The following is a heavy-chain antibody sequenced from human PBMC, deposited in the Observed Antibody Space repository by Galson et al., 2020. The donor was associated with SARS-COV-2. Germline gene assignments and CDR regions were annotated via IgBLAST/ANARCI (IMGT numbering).Heavy chain of an antibody. J-gene: IGHJ6*02. Sequence: SETLSLTCAVYGGSFSGYYWSWIRQPPGKGLEWIGEINHSGSTNYNPSLKSRVTISVDTSKNQFSLKLSSVTAADTAVYYCARGKGGVEYYYGMDVWGQGTTVTVSS. CDR1: GGSFSGYY. CDR3: ARGKGGVEYYYGMDV. D-gene: IGHD1-1*01. CDR2: INHSGST. V-gene: IGHV4-34*01.